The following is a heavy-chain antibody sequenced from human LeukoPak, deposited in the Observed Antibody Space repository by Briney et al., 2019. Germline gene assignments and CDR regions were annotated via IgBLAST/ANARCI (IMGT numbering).Heavy chain of an antibody. CDR3: ARESSNWSFDY. Sequence: ASVKVSSKASGYTFTSNRMHWVRQAPRQGLEWMALTDPNSGGTRYAQTFQSSITITRDTSTSTVYMELSSLSSEDTALYYCARESSNWSFDYWGQGTLVTVSS. CDR1: GYTFTSNR. J-gene: IGHJ4*02. V-gene: IGHV1-46*01. D-gene: IGHD6-13*01. CDR2: TDPNSGGT.